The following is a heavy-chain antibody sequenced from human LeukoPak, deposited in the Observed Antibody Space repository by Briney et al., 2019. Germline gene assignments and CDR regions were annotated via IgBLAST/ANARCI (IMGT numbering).Heavy chain of an antibody. CDR2: INPNSGGT. CDR3: ARGVIDY. V-gene: IGHV1-2*02. D-gene: IGHD3-16*02. J-gene: IGHJ4*02. Sequence: ASVKVSCKASGGTFSSYAISWVRQAPGQGLEWMGWINPNSGGTNYAQKFQGRVTMTRDTSISTAYMELSRLRSDDTAVYYCARGVIDYWGQGTLVTVSS. CDR1: GGTFSSYA.